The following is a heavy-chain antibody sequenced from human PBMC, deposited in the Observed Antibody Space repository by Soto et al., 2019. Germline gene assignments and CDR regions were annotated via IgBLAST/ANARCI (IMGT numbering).Heavy chain of an antibody. CDR2: IYYSGST. D-gene: IGHD4-17*01. V-gene: IGHV4-31*03. J-gene: IGHJ3*02. CDR3: AREASGTTVSFYAFDI. Sequence: SETLSLTCTVSGGSISSGGYYWSWIRQHPGKGLEWIGYIYYSGSTYYNPSLKSRVTISVDTSKNQFSLKLSSVTAADTAVYYCAREASGTTVSFYAFDIWGQGTMVTVSS. CDR1: GGSISSGGYY.